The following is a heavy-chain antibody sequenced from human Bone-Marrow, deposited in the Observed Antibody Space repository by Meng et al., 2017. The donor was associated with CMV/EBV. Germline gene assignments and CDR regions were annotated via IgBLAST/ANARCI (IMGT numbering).Heavy chain of an antibody. CDR3: ARATSPGGYFPFCTCYRMDV. Sequence: SETLSLTCAVYGGSFSGYYWSWIRQPPGKGLEWIGEINHSGSTNYNPSLKSRVTISVDTSKNQFSLKLSSVTAADTAVYYRARATSPGGYFPFCTCYRMDVWGQGTTVTVSS. D-gene: IGHD2-2*03. CDR2: INHSGST. CDR1: GGSFSGYY. J-gene: IGHJ6*02. V-gene: IGHV4-34*01.